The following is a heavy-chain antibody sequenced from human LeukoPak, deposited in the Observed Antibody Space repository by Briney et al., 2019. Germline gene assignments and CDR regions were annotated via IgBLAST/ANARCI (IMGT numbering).Heavy chain of an antibody. Sequence: GGSLRLSCAASGFTFVSYNMNWVRQAPGKGLEWVAYISSSSSLIYYAGSVKGRFTVSRDSVKRSLYLQMNSLRAEDTAVYYCARDGNRDGDMDVWGKGTTVTISS. V-gene: IGHV3-48*01. D-gene: IGHD1-1*01. J-gene: IGHJ6*03. CDR3: ARDGNRDGDMDV. CDR2: ISSSSSLI. CDR1: GFTFVSYN.